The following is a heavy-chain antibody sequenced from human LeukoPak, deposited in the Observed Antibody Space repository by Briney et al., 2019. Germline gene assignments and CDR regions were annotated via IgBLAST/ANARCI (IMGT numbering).Heavy chain of an antibody. CDR2: IYYTGIT. V-gene: IGHV4-30-4*01. Sequence: SETLSLTCTGSGRSISMGDYYWSWIRQPPGKGLEWIWYIYYTGITYYNPALQSRLSISLDKARTQSSLQLSSVTAADTPVYYCARVNHGSGFDCWGQGTLVTVSS. J-gene: IGHJ4*02. D-gene: IGHD3-10*01. CDR1: GRSISMGDYY. CDR3: ARVNHGSGFDC.